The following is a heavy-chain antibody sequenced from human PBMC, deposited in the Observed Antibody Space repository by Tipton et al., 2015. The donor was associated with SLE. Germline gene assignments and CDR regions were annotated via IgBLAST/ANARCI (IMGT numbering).Heavy chain of an antibody. D-gene: IGHD6-6*01. J-gene: IGHJ4*02. Sequence: RSLRLSCAASGFTFSSYGMHWVRQAPGKGLEWVAFIRYDGSNKYYADSVKGRFTISRDNSKNPLYLQMNSLRAEDTAVYYCARDPRYSSSSLLTGPYYFDYWGQGTLVTVSS. CDR2: IRYDGSNK. CDR1: GFTFSSYG. CDR3: ARDPRYSSSSLLTGPYYFDY. V-gene: IGHV3-33*01.